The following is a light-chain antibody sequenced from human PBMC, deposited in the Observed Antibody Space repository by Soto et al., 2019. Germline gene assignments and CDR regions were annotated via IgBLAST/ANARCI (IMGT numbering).Light chain of an antibody. Sequence: EIVLTQSPGTLSLSPGERATLSCRASQSVSSSYLAWFQQKPGQAPRLLTYGVSTRATGIPDRFSGSGSGTDFILTISRLEPEDFAVYYCQQYGSSPRTFGRGTKLDI. V-gene: IGKV3-20*01. CDR2: GVS. J-gene: IGKJ2*01. CDR3: QQYGSSPRT. CDR1: QSVSSSY.